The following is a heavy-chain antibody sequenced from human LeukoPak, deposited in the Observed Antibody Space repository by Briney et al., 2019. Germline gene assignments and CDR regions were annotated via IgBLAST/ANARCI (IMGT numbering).Heavy chain of an antibody. Sequence: PSETLSLTCTVSGGSISTYYWSWIRRPPGKGLEWIAYIHASGPTNYNPSLKSRITISIDTSKNQFSLKLSSVTAADTAVYYCARHDAGIAARPFDNWGQGTLVTVSS. V-gene: IGHV4-4*09. CDR2: IHASGPT. CDR1: GGSISTYY. J-gene: IGHJ4*02. CDR3: ARHDAGIAARPFDN. D-gene: IGHD6-6*01.